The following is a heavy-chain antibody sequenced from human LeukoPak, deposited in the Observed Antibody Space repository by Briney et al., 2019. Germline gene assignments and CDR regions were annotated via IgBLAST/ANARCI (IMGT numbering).Heavy chain of an antibody. Sequence: GQPLKISCKGSGYSFTSYLIAWVRQMPGKGLEWMGIIYPGDSHTRYSPTFQAQATIPAAKSIRTAYLQRSSLKDSDTSMYYCARPPGFGSGSYYSDYWGQGTLVTVSS. CDR3: ARPPGFGSGSYYSDY. J-gene: IGHJ4*02. CDR1: GYSFTSYL. CDR2: IYPGDSHT. V-gene: IGHV5-51*01. D-gene: IGHD3-10*01.